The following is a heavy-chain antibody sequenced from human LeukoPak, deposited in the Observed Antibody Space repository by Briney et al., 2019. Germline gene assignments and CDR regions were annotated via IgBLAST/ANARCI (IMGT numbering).Heavy chain of an antibody. J-gene: IGHJ4*02. V-gene: IGHV4-31*03. CDR1: GGSISSGGYY. CDR2: IYYSGST. CDR3: ARVSLHYDSSGYYHTPYYFDY. Sequence: SETLSLTCTVSGGSISSGGYYWSWIRQHPGKGLEWIGYIYYSGSTYYNPSLKSRVTISVDTSKNQFSLKLSSVTAADTAVYYCARVSLHYDSSGYYHTPYYFDYWGQGTLVTVSS. D-gene: IGHD3-22*01.